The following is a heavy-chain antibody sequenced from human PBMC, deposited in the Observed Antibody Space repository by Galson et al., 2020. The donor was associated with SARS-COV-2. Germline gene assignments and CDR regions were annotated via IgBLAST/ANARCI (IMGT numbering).Heavy chain of an antibody. J-gene: IGHJ6*03. Sequence: GGSLRLSCAASGFTFSSYSMNWVRQAPGKGLEWVSSISSSSSYIYYADSVKGRFTISRDNAKNSLYLQMNSLRAEDTAVYYCAREDRLGCSSTSCYPSMDVWGKGTTVTISS. CDR3: AREDRLGCSSTSCYPSMDV. D-gene: IGHD2-2*01. V-gene: IGHV3-21*01. CDR1: GFTFSSYS. CDR2: ISSSSSYI.